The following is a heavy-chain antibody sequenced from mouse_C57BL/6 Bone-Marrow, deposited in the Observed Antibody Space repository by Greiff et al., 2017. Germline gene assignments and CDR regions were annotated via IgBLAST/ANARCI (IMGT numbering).Heavy chain of an antibody. J-gene: IGHJ1*03. CDR2: IDPSDSYT. D-gene: IGHD1-1*01. Sequence: QVQLKQPGAELVKPGASVKLSCKASGYTFTSYWMQWVKQRPGQGLEWIGEIDPSDSYTNYNQKFKGKATLTVDTSSSTAYMQRSSLTSEDSAVYYCAREHYGSSPWYYDVWGTGTTVTVSS. V-gene: IGHV1-50*01. CDR1: GYTFTSYW. CDR3: AREHYGSSPWYYDV.